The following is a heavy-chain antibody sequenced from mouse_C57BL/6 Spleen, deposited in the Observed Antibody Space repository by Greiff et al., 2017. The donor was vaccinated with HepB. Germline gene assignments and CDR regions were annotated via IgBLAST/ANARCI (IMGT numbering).Heavy chain of an antibody. J-gene: IGHJ4*01. CDR1: GYTFTSYW. Sequence: QVQLQQSGAELVKPGASVKLSCKASGYTFTSYWMHWVKQRPGQGLEWIGMIHPNSGSTNYNEKFKSKATLTVDKSSSTAYMQLSSLTSEDSAVYYCARGYYYGRGLDAMDYWGQGTSVTVSS. CDR2: IHPNSGST. V-gene: IGHV1-64*01. CDR3: ARGYYYGRGLDAMDY. D-gene: IGHD1-1*01.